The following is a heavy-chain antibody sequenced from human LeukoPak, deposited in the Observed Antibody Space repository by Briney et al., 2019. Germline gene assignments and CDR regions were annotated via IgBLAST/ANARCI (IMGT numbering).Heavy chain of an antibody. D-gene: IGHD5-18*01. CDR3: ARDAVDTANAV. CDR2: INSDGSIT. V-gene: IGHV3-74*01. Sequence: GGSLRLSCAASGFTFTTYWTHWVRQAPGKGLVWVSHINSDGSITSYADSVKGRFTISRDNAKNTLYLQMNSLRAEDTAVYYCARDAVDTANAVWGQGTTVTVSS. J-gene: IGHJ6*02. CDR1: GFTFTTYW.